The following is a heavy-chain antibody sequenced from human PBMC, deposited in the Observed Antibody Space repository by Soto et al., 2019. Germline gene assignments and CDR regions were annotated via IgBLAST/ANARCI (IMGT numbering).Heavy chain of an antibody. CDR1: GGSISSSSYY. Sequence: SETLSLTCTVSGGSISSSSYYWGWIRQPPGKGLEWIGSIYYSGSTYYNPSLKSRVTISVDTSKNQFSLTLSSVTAADTAVYYCARHESRGYSYGYLDYWGQGTLVTVSS. D-gene: IGHD5-18*01. J-gene: IGHJ4*02. CDR3: ARHESRGYSYGYLDY. CDR2: IYYSGST. V-gene: IGHV4-39*01.